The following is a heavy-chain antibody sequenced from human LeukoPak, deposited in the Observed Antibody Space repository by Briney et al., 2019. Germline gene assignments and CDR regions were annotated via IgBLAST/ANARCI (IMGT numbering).Heavy chain of an antibody. J-gene: IGHJ6*03. CDR1: GFTFSSYW. V-gene: IGHV3-7*01. Sequence: GGSLRLPCAASGFTFSSYWMSWVRHAPGKGLEWVANIKQDGSEKYYVDSVKGRFTISRDNAKNSLYLQMNSLRAEDTAVYYCARVLSGSTWFDYYYYYYYMDVWGKGTTVTVSS. CDR2: IKQDGSEK. CDR3: ARVLSGSTWFDYYYYYYYMDV. D-gene: IGHD3-16*01.